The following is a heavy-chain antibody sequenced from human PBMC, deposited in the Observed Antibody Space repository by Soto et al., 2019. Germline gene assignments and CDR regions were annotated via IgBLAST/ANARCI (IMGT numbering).Heavy chain of an antibody. D-gene: IGHD3-22*01. J-gene: IGHJ4*02. Sequence: QVQLQQWGAGLLKPSETLSLRCVVNSGSFSGYYWTWIRQTPGKGLEWIGEISHSGSTNYNPSLMSRVSMSADTFKKQFSLRLGSVTAADTALYFCARGYESSRRYLPLLDYWGQGTLVTVSS. CDR3: ARGYESSRRYLPLLDY. CDR1: SGSFSGYY. V-gene: IGHV4-34*01. CDR2: ISHSGST.